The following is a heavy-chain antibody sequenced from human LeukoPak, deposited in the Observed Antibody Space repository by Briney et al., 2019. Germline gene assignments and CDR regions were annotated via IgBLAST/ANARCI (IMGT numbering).Heavy chain of an antibody. J-gene: IGHJ4*02. CDR2: INHSGST. CDR1: GGSISSGGYY. Sequence: SETLSLTCTVSGGSISSGGYYWSWIRQPPGKGLEWIGEINHSGSTNYNPSLKSRVTISVDTSKNQFSLKLSSVTAADTAVYYCARETYGDKLFDYWGQGTLVTVSS. D-gene: IGHD4-17*01. V-gene: IGHV4-39*07. CDR3: ARETYGDKLFDY.